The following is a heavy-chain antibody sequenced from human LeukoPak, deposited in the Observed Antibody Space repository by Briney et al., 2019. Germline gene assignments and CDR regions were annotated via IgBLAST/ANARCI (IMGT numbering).Heavy chain of an antibody. CDR3: ARDGGSGWPFDY. D-gene: IGHD6-19*01. CDR2: IYYSGST. Sequence: PSETLSLTCTVSGGSISSYYWSWIRQPPGKGLEWIGYIYYSGSTNYNPSLKSRVTISVDTSKNQFSLKLSSVTAADTAVYYCARDGGSGWPFDYWGQGTLVTVSS. V-gene: IGHV4-59*01. J-gene: IGHJ4*02. CDR1: GGSISSYY.